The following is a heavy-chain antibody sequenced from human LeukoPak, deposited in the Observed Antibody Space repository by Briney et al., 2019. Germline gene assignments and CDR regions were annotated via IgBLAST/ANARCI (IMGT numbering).Heavy chain of an antibody. Sequence: GGSLRLSCAASGFAFSTYGMNWVRQAPGKGLEWVSYISGSGTTIYYADSVKGRFTISRDNAKSTLYLQMNSLRAEDTAVYYCAKDRDPMPSRGMDVWGQGTTVAVSS. D-gene: IGHD2-2*01. CDR3: AKDRDPMPSRGMDV. J-gene: IGHJ6*02. CDR2: ISGSGTTI. V-gene: IGHV3-48*04. CDR1: GFAFSTYG.